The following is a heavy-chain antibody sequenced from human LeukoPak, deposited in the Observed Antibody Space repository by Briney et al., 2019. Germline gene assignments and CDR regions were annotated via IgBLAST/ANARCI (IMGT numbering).Heavy chain of an antibody. CDR1: GYTLTELS. CDR2: FDPEDGET. D-gene: IGHD3-10*01. Sequence: ASVKVSCKVSGYTLTELSMHWVRQAPGKGLEWMGGFDPEDGETIYAQKFQGRVTMTEDTSTDTAYMELSSLRSEDTAVYYCATTRASYGSGSSPVIEYYYGMDVWGKGTTVTVSS. V-gene: IGHV1-24*01. J-gene: IGHJ6*04. CDR3: ATTRASYGSGSSPVIEYYYGMDV.